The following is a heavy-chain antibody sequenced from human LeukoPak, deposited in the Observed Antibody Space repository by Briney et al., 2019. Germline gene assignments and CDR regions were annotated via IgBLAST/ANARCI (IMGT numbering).Heavy chain of an antibody. Sequence: SETLSLTCTVSGGSISSSSYYWGWIRRPPGKGLEWIGSIYYSGSTYYNPSLKSRVTISVDTSKNQFSLKLSSVTAADTAVYYCARAPLGTGTTSGYYYYGMDVWGQGTTVTVSS. D-gene: IGHD1-7*01. CDR2: IYYSGST. J-gene: IGHJ6*02. CDR3: ARAPLGTGTTSGYYYYGMDV. V-gene: IGHV4-39*07. CDR1: GGSISSSSYY.